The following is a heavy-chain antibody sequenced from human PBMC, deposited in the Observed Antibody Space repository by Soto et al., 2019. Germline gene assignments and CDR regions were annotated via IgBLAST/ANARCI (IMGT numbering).Heavy chain of an antibody. V-gene: IGHV4-34*01. J-gene: IGHJ6*03. CDR2: INHSGST. CDR1: GGSFSGYY. D-gene: IGHD1-7*01. Sequence: PSETLSLTCAVYGGSFSGYYWSWIRQPPGKGLEWIGEINHSGSTNYNPSLKSRVTISVDTSKNQFSLKLSSVTAADTAVYYCARGATGTTYYYYMDVWGEGTTVTVSS. CDR3: ARGATGTTYYYYMDV.